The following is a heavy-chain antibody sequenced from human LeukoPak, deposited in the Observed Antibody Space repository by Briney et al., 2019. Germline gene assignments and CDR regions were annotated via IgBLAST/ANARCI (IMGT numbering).Heavy chain of an antibody. CDR1: GGSISSGDYY. CDR3: ARVNTFGGVIVEYYFDY. V-gene: IGHV4-30-4*01. J-gene: IGHJ4*02. CDR2: IYYSGST. D-gene: IGHD3-16*02. Sequence: PSQTLSLTCTVSGGSISSGDYYWSWIRQPPGKGLEWIGYIYYSGSTYYNPSLKSRVTILVDTSKNQFSLKLSSVTAADTAVYYCARVNTFGGVIVEYYFDYWGQGTLVTVSS.